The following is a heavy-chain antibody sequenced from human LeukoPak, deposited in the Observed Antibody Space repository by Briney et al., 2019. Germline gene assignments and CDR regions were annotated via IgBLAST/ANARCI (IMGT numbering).Heavy chain of an antibody. CDR3: ARQTGSGLFILP. CDR1: GYSISSGYY. V-gene: IGHV4-38-2*02. D-gene: IGHD3/OR15-3a*01. CDR2: IYDSGTT. J-gene: IGHJ4*02. Sequence: PSKTLSLTCTVSGYSISSGYYWGWIRQPPGKGLEWIGSIYDSGTTYYNPSLKSRVTISVDTPKNQFSLRLTSVTAADTAVYYCARQTGSGLFILPGGQGTLVTVSS.